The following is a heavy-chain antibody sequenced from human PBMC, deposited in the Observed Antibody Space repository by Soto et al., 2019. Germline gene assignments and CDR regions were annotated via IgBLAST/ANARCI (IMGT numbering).Heavy chain of an antibody. CDR3: GKVLVGATGHTDSDS. CDR1: GGSIYRSGYY. Sequence: SETLSLTCTVSGGSIYRSGYYWGWIRQPPGRGLEWIGNIDYNGVTYSNPSLKSRVTISRDTSKNQLSLKLISVTAADTALYYCGKVLVGATGHTDSDSWGPGTLVTVSS. D-gene: IGHD2-15*01. J-gene: IGHJ4*02. CDR2: IDYNGVT. V-gene: IGHV4-39*01.